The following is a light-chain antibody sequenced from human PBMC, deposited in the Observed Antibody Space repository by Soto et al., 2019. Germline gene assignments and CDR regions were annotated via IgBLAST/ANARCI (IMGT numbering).Light chain of an antibody. CDR3: TSWTTSTTMI. J-gene: IGLJ2*01. CDR1: SSDIGAYNF. CDR2: DVN. V-gene: IGLV2-14*03. Sequence: QPVLTQPASVSGSPGQSITISCTGTSSDIGAYNFVSWYQQHPGKAPKLMLYDVNIRPSGVSNRFSGSKSGNTASLTISGLQAEDEADYYCTSWTTSTTMIFGGVTKLTVL.